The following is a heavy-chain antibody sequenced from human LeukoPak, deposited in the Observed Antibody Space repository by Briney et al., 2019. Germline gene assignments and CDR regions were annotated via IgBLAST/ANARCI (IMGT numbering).Heavy chain of an antibody. V-gene: IGHV3-30*02. J-gene: IGHJ4*02. CDR2: IQDDGAKT. D-gene: IGHD3-22*01. Sequence: GGSLRLSCAASGFTFNTYPMHWVRQAPGKGLEWVALIQDDGAKTNYADSVRGRFTISRDNSRSTLYLQMNSLKPDDTAVYYCATQTITLVVVISPFDYWGQGALVTVSS. CDR1: GFTFNTYP. CDR3: ATQTITLVVVISPFDY.